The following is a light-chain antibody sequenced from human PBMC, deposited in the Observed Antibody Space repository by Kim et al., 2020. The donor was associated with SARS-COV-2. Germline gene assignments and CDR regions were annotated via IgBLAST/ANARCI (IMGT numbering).Light chain of an antibody. CDR1: VSDC. J-gene: IGKJ1*01. V-gene: IGKV3D-15*01. CDR2: TAS. Sequence: SGEAGATATSSGRAIVSDCLAWYQQKPGQAPRLIIYTASTRNTGIPARFSGSGTGTDLNLTISSLKPEAVAIYYCHWYHIETPDTFGQGTKVDIK. CDR3: HWYHIETPDT.